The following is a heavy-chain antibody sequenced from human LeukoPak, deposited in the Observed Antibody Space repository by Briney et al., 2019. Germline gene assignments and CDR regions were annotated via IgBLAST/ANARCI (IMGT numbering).Heavy chain of an antibody. Sequence: SETLSLTCTVSGGSISSYYWSWIRQPAGKGLEWIGRIYTSGSTNYNPSLKSRVTMSVDTSKNQFSLKLSSVTAADTAVYYCARVYFRIVVVPAANGWHYMDVWGKGTTVTVSS. D-gene: IGHD2-2*01. CDR1: GGSISSYY. J-gene: IGHJ6*03. CDR3: ARVYFRIVVVPAANGWHYMDV. V-gene: IGHV4-4*07. CDR2: IYTSGST.